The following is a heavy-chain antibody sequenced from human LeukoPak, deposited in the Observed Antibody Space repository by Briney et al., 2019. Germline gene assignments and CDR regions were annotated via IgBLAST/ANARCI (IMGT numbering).Heavy chain of an antibody. CDR1: GFTFSTYW. J-gene: IGHJ4*02. CDR3: ARDPSYSSGWMDY. CDR2: IDPDGGDT. Sequence: PGGSLRLSYAASGFTFSTYWMHWVRQAPGKGLVWVSRIDPDGGDTTYADSVKGRFTISRDNAKNTLYLQMNSLRAEDTAVYYCARDPSYSSGWMDYWGQGTLVTVSS. D-gene: IGHD6-19*01. V-gene: IGHV3-74*01.